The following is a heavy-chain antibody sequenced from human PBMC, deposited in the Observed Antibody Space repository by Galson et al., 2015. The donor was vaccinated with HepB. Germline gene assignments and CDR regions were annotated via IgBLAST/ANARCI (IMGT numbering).Heavy chain of an antibody. V-gene: IGHV3-21*01. D-gene: IGHD4-23*01. Sequence: SLRLSCAASGFTFSSYNMQWVRQAPGKGLEWVSSISSSSLYTYYADSVKGRFTISRDNAKNSLYLQMNSLRDEDTGVYYCARSLQVSIYGGYRWDAFHIWGQGTMVTVSS. CDR1: GFTFSSYN. CDR3: ARSLQVSIYGGYRWDAFHI. J-gene: IGHJ3*02. CDR2: ISSSSLYT.